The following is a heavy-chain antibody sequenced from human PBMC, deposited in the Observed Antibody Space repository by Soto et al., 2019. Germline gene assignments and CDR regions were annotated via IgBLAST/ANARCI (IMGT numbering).Heavy chain of an antibody. CDR2: IYYSGST. CDR1: GGSISSGGYY. J-gene: IGHJ4*02. CDR3: ARSRWLFGNFDY. Sequence: PSETLSLTCTVSGGSISSGGYYWSWIRQHPGKGLEWIGYIYYSGSTYYNPSLKSRVTISVDTSKNQFSLKLSSVTAADTAVYYCARSRWLFGNFDYWGQGTLVTVS. V-gene: IGHV4-31*03. D-gene: IGHD3-22*01.